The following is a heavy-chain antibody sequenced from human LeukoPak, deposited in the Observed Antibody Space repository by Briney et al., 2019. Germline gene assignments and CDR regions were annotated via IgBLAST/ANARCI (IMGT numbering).Heavy chain of an antibody. CDR3: AKVVAAATRDYYYGMDV. J-gene: IGHJ6*02. Sequence: GGSLRLSCAASGFTFSSYAMSWVRQAPGKGLEWVSAISGSGGSTYYADSVKGRFTISRDNSKNTLYLQMNSLRAEDTAVYYCAKVVAAATRDYYYGMDVWGQGTTVTVSS. CDR2: ISGSGGST. CDR1: GFTFSSYA. D-gene: IGHD6-13*01. V-gene: IGHV3-23*01.